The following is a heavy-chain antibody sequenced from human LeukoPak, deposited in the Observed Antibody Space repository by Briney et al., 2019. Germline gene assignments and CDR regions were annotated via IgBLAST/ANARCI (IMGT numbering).Heavy chain of an antibody. CDR1: GYTFTSYG. V-gene: IGHV1-18*01. J-gene: IGHJ4*02. Sequence: ASVKVSCKASGYTFTSYGISWARQAPGQGLEWMGWISAYNGNTNYAQKLQGRVTMTTVTSTSTAYMELRSLRSDDTAVYYCARVRSGGSGSRRFDYWGQGTLVTVSS. CDR2: ISAYNGNT. D-gene: IGHD3-10*01. CDR3: ARVRSGGSGSRRFDY.